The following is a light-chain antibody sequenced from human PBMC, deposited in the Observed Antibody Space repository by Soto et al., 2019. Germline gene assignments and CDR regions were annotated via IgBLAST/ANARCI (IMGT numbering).Light chain of an antibody. Sequence: QPVLTQPPSVSGAPGQRVTISCTGSSSNIGAGYDVHWYQQLPGTAPKLLIYGNSNRPSGVPDRFSGSKSGTSASLAITGLQAEDEADYYCQSYDGRLSGYVFGTGTKVTVL. V-gene: IGLV1-40*01. CDR2: GNS. CDR1: SSNIGAGYD. CDR3: QSYDGRLSGYV. J-gene: IGLJ1*01.